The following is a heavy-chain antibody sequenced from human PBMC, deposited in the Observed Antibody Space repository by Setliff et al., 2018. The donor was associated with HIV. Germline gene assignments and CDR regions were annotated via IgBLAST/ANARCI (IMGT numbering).Heavy chain of an antibody. D-gene: IGHD3-22*01. CDR3: GRDRTPYYYDSSGFNWFDP. CDR2: ISAYNGNT. J-gene: IGHJ5*02. Sequence: ASVKVSCKASGYTFISYGITWVRQAPGQGLEWMGWISAYNGNTNYAQKLQGRVTMTTDTSTSTAYMELSSLRSEDTAVYYCGRDRTPYYYDSSGFNWFDPWGQGTLFTVSS. CDR1: GYTFISYG. V-gene: IGHV1-18*01.